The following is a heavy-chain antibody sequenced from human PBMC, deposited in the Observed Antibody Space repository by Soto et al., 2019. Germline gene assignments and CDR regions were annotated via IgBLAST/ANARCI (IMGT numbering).Heavy chain of an antibody. V-gene: IGHV4-59*11. CDR2: IYYSGST. J-gene: IGHJ6*02. CDR1: GGSISSHY. D-gene: IGHD6-13*01. CDR3: ARGGIAAAGRSYGMDV. Sequence: QVQLQESGPGLVKPSETLSLTCTVSGGSISSHYWSWIRQPPGKGLECIGYIYYSGSTNYNPSLKSRVTISVDKSKKQSAVKLSSVTAADTAVYYCARGGIAAAGRSYGMDVWGQGTTVTVSS.